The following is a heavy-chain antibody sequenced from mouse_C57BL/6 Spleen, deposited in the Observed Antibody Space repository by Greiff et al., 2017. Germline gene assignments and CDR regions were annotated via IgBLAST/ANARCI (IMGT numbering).Heavy chain of an antibody. CDR3: AREGLGRAFDV. D-gene: IGHD4-1*01. CDR2: INPNNGGT. CDR1: GYTFTDYN. V-gene: IGHV1-18*01. J-gene: IGHJ1*03. Sequence: VQLQQSGPELVKPGASVKIPCKASGYTFTDYNMDWVKQSHGKSLEWIGDINPNNGGTIYNQKFKGKATLTVDKSSSTAYMELRSLTSEDTAVYYCAREGLGRAFDVWGTGTTVTVSS.